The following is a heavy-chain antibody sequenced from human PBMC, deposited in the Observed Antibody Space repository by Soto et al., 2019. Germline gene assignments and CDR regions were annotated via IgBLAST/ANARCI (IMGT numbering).Heavy chain of an antibody. Sequence: QLQLQESGSGLVKPSQTLSLTCAVSGGSISSGGYSWSWIRQPPGKGLEWIGYISHSGNIYYNPSLTRRVTISVDRSKHQFSLTLSSVTAADTAVYYCARIPSHWGQGTLVTVSS. J-gene: IGHJ4*02. V-gene: IGHV4-30-2*01. D-gene: IGHD2-21*01. CDR3: ARIPSH. CDR1: GGSISSGGYS. CDR2: ISHSGNI.